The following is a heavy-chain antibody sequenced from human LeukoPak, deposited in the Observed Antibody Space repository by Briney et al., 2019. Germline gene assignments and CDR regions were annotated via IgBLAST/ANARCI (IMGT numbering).Heavy chain of an antibody. CDR2: ISGSGDST. Sequence: GGSLRLSCAASGFTFSSYAMSWVRQAPGRGLEWVSVISGSGDSTYYADSMKGRFTISRDNSKNTLYLQINSLRAEDTAVYYCAIRHAGMALDWGQGTRVTVSS. J-gene: IGHJ4*02. CDR3: AIRHAGMALD. V-gene: IGHV3-23*01. D-gene: IGHD5-18*01. CDR1: GFTFSSYA.